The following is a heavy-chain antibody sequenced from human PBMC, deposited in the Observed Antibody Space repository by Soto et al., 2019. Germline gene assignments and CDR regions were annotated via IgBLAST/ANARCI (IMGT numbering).Heavy chain of an antibody. CDR3: ASHYDSSGYYYRGLDY. Sequence: QVQLVQSGAEVKKPGSSVKVSCKASGGTFSSYAISWVRQAPGQGLEWMGGIIPIFGTADYAQKFQGRVRITADEPTSTGNMELSSLRSEDTAVYYCASHYDSSGYYYRGLDYWGQGTLFTVSS. CDR2: IIPIFGTA. V-gene: IGHV1-69*12. J-gene: IGHJ4*02. CDR1: GGTFSSYA. D-gene: IGHD3-22*01.